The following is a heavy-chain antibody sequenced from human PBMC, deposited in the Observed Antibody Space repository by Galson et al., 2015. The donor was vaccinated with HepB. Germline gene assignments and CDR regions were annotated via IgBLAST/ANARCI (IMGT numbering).Heavy chain of an antibody. J-gene: IGHJ4*02. V-gene: IGHV3-64D*09. CDR3: VKGPYKAAPFSADSRAY. CDR2: ISSDGGGT. D-gene: IGHD6-13*01. Sequence: SLRLSCAASGFTFSSYSMRWVRQAPGQGLEYVSAISSDGGGTYYADSVKGRFSVSRDNSKNTLELHMSSLRPDDTALYYCVKGPYKAAPFSADSRAYWGQGTPVTVSS. CDR1: GFTFSSYS.